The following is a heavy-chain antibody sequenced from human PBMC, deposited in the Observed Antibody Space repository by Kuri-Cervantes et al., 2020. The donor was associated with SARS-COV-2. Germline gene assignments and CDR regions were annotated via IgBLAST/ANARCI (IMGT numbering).Heavy chain of an antibody. D-gene: IGHD5-18*01. J-gene: IGHJ4*02. CDR2: IYYSGST. CDR1: GGSISSYY. Sequence: GSLRLSCTVSGGSISSYYWGWIRQPPGKGLEWIGYIYYSGSTNYNPSLKSRVTISVDTSKNQFSLKLSSVTAADTAVYYYARGYSLIDYWGQGTLVTVSS. CDR3: ARGYSLIDY. V-gene: IGHV4-59*01.